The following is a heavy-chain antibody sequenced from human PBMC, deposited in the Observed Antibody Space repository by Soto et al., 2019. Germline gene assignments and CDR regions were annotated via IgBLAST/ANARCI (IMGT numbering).Heavy chain of an antibody. CDR3: WIAGLVLPPSTESSDHYHYPMAV. CDR1: GDTFSTYT. CDR2: IIPRSGTS. V-gene: IGHV1-69*12. J-gene: IGHJ6*02. Sequence: QVQLVQSGAEVKKPGSSVKVSCKASGDTFSTYTITWVRQAPGQGLEWMGGIIPRSGTSNYAQKFQGRVTNTAEESHSQAYMELNNLRSEDTGVSYFWIAGLVLPPSTESSDHYHYPMAVWGQGNKVTVYS. D-gene: IGHD3-10*01.